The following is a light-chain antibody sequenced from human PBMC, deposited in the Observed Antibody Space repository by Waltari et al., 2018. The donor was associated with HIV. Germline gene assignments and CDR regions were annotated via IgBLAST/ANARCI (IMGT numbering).Light chain of an antibody. J-gene: IGLJ2*01. CDR3: QSYDSGRSGVV. Sequence: QSVLTQPPSVFGAPGQRVTISCTGSSSNIGADYDVQWYQQVPGTAPKLLIFVNNSRPQGVPDRFSGSKSGTSASLAIAGLQAEDEADYYGQSYDSGRSGVVCGGGTRLTVL. CDR2: VNN. CDR1: SSNIGADYD. V-gene: IGLV1-40*01.